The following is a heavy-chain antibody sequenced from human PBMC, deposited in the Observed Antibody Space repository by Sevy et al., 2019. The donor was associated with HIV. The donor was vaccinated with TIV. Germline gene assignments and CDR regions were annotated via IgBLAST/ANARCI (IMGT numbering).Heavy chain of an antibody. CDR3: TTDTGISDYDFWSGRDDTFDN. D-gene: IGHD3-3*01. CDR2: IKSKTDGGTT. CDR1: GFTFSNAW. J-gene: IGHJ3*02. Sequence: GSLRLSCAASGFTFSNAWMSWVRQAPGKGLEWVGRIKSKTDGGTTDYAAPVKGRFTISTDESKNTLFLQMNSLKTEDTAVYYCTTDTGISDYDFWSGRDDTFDNWGQGTMVTVSS. V-gene: IGHV3-15*01.